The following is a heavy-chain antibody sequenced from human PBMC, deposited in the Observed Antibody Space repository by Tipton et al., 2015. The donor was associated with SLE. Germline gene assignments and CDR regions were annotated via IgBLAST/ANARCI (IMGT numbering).Heavy chain of an antibody. CDR1: GGSFNGHY. V-gene: IGHV4-59*11. CDR2: IYYTGTT. D-gene: IGHD1-26*01. Sequence: TLSLTCAVYGGSFNGHYWNWFRQSPGKGLEWIGYIYYTGTTYYNPSLKSRVTISVDTSKDLFSLRLRSVTAADTAVYYCASHHPSMGASDYWGQGMLVTVSS. CDR3: ASHHPSMGASDY. J-gene: IGHJ4*02.